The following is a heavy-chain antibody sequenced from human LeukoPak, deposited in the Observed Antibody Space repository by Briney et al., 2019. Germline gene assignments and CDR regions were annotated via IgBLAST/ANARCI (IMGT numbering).Heavy chain of an antibody. CDR2: ISGSGGST. CDR1: GFTFSSYG. CDR3: ARVEGYYYYMDV. D-gene: IGHD2/OR15-2a*01. V-gene: IGHV3-23*01. Sequence: GGSLRLSCAASGFTFSSYGMSWVRQAPGKGLEWVSAISGSGGSTYYADSVKGRFTISRDNAKNSLYLQMNSLRAEDTAVYYCARVEGYYYYMDVWGKGTTVTVSS. J-gene: IGHJ6*03.